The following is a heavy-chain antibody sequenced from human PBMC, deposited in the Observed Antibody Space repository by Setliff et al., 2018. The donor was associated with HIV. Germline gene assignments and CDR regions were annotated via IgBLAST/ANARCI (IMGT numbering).Heavy chain of an antibody. CDR3: AGFGELLDYYYGMDV. Sequence: SETLSLTCAVSGYSISSGYYWGWIRQPPGKGLEWIGYIYYSGSTNYNPSLKSRVTISVDTSKNQFSLKLSSVTAADTAVYYCAGFGELLDYYYGMDVWGQGTTVTVSS. D-gene: IGHD3-10*01. V-gene: IGHV4-38-2*01. CDR1: GYSISSGYY. J-gene: IGHJ6*02. CDR2: IYYSGST.